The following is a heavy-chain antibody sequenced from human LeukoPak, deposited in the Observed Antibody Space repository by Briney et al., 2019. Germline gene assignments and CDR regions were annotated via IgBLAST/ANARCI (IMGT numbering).Heavy chain of an antibody. D-gene: IGHD3-16*02. CDR3: TTDYYDYVWGSYRPDY. CDR1: GFTFSSHD. V-gene: IGHV3-21*01. J-gene: IGHJ4*02. CDR2: ISSSSSYI. Sequence: GRSLRLSCAASGFTFSSHDMHWVRQAPGKGLEWVSSISSSSSYIYYADSVKGRFTISRDNAKNSLYLQMNSLRAEDTAVYYCTTDYYDYVWGSYRPDYWGQGTLVTVSS.